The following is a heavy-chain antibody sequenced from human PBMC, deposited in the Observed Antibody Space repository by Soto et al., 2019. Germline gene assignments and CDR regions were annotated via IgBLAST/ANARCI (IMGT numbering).Heavy chain of an antibody. Sequence: ASVKVSSKDSGGTFSSCAISWVRQAPGQGLEWMGGIIPIFGTANYAQKFQGRVTITADESTSTAYMELSSLRSEDTAVYYCAGHPIPPSLLPKDSYDHYYVMDVWGQGSTVTGSS. V-gene: IGHV1-69*13. J-gene: IGHJ6*02. CDR3: AGHPIPPSLLPKDSYDHYYVMDV. CDR2: IIPIFGTA. CDR1: GGTFSSCA.